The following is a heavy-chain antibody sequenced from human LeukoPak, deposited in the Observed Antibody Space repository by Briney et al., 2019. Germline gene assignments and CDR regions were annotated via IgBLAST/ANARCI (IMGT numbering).Heavy chain of an antibody. CDR3: ASPLFGYYDFWSGYYDAFDI. Sequence: SVKVSCRASGGTFNSYAISWVRQAPGQGLEWMGRIIPILGIASYAQKFQGRVTITADKSTSTAYMELSSLRSEDTAVYYCASPLFGYYDFWSGYYDAFDIWGQGTMVTVSS. V-gene: IGHV1-69*04. CDR2: IIPILGIA. CDR1: GGTFNSYA. J-gene: IGHJ3*02. D-gene: IGHD3-3*01.